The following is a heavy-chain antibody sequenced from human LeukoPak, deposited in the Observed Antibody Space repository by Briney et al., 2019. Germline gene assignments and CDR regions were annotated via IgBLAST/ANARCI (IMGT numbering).Heavy chain of an antibody. CDR2: INHSGST. D-gene: IGHD1-26*01. V-gene: IGHV4-34*01. CDR3: ARSRRELLSFDY. CDR1: GGSFSGYY. J-gene: IGHJ4*02. Sequence: PSETLSLTCAVYGGSFSGYYWSWIRQPPGKGLEWIGEINHSGSTNYNPSLKSRVTISVDTSKNQFSLKLSSVTAADTAVYYCARSRRELLSFDYWGQGTLVTVSS.